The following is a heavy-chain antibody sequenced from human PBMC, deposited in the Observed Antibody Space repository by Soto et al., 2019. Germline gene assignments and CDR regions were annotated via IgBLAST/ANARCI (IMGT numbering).Heavy chain of an antibody. CDR1: GYTFTSYA. CDR3: AREEGSGRLAY. D-gene: IGHD6-19*01. V-gene: IGHV3-30*04. Sequence: SCKASGYTFTSYAMHWVRQAPGKGLEWVAVISYDGSNKYYADSVKGRFTISRDNSKNTLYLQMNSLRAEDTAVYYCAREEGSGRLAYWGQGTLVTVSS. J-gene: IGHJ4*02. CDR2: ISYDGSNK.